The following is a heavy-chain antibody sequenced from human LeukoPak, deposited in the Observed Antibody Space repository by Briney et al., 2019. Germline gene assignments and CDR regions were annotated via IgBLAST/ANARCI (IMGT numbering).Heavy chain of an antibody. CDR2: ISGYNGNT. V-gene: IGHV1-18*01. CDR1: GYRFTSYG. J-gene: IGHJ4*02. Sequence: ASVKDSCKASGYRFTSYGISWVRQAPGQGLEWMGWISGYNGNTNYAQKLQGRVTMTTDTSTSTAYMELRSLRSDDTAVYYCAREYCSTTRCYMADYWGQGTLVTVSS. D-gene: IGHD2-2*01. CDR3: AREYCSTTRCYMADY.